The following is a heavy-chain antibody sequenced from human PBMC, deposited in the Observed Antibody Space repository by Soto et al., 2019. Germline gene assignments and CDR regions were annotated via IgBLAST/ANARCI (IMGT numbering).Heavy chain of an antibody. CDR1: GFTFSSYG. V-gene: IGHV3-33*01. CDR3: ARRPYYYYYMDV. Sequence: GGSLRLSCAASGFTFSSYGMHWVRQAPGKGLEWVAVIWYDGSNKYYADSLKGRFTISRDNSKNTLYLQMNSLRAEDTAVYYCARRPYYYYYMDVWGKGTTVTVS. CDR2: IWYDGSNK. J-gene: IGHJ6*03.